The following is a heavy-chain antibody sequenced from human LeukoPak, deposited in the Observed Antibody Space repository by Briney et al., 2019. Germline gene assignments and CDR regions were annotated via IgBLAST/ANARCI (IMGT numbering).Heavy chain of an antibody. Sequence: PSETLSFTCTVSGGSISSYYWSWIRQPAGKGLEWIGRIYTSGSTNYNPSLKSRVTMSVDTSKNQFSLKLSSVTAADTAVYYCASGYYYGSGSSKLDYWGQGTLVTVSS. CDR3: ASGYYYGSGSSKLDY. CDR2: IYTSGST. D-gene: IGHD3-10*01. J-gene: IGHJ4*02. CDR1: GGSISSYY. V-gene: IGHV4-4*07.